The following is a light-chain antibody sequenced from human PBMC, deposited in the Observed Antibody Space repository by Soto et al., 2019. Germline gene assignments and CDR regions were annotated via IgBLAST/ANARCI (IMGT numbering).Light chain of an antibody. V-gene: IGKV1-12*01. CDR3: QQGNSVPIT. Sequence: DIQMTQSPSSVSASVGDRVTITCRASQGISSWLAWYQQKPGKAPKLLIYGVSNLQSGVPSRFSVSGSGSDFTLTISSLQPEDFATYFCQQGNSVPITFGQGTRLEIK. CDR1: QGISSW. J-gene: IGKJ5*01. CDR2: GVS.